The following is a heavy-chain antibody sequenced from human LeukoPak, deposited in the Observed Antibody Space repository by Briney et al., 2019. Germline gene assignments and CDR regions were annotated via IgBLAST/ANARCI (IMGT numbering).Heavy chain of an antibody. J-gene: IGHJ5*02. V-gene: IGHV3-23*01. CDR2: ISGTGGST. CDR3: AKDYEPLVGVHRWGDWFDP. Sequence: GGSLRLSCAASGFTFSSYGMSWVRQAPGKGLGWVSLISGTGGSTYYADSVKGRFTISRDNSKNTLYLQMNSLRAEDTAVYYCAKDYEPLVGVHRWGDWFDPWGQGTLVTVSS. CDR1: GFTFSSYG. D-gene: IGHD1-26*01.